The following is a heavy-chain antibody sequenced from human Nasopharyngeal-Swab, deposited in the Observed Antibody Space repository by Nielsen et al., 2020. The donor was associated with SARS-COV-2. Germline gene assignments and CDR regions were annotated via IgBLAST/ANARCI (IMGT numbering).Heavy chain of an antibody. V-gene: IGHV4-59*01. D-gene: IGHD1-26*01. CDR2: FYYGGST. CDR1: GGSITNYY. J-gene: IGHJ4*02. Sequence: SETLSLTCTVSGGSITNYYWSWIRQPPGKGLEWIGNFYYGGSTNYSPSLKSRVTISADTSKNQFSLKLTTVTAADTAMYYCARWSTISRFFDFWGQGTQVTVSS. CDR3: ARWSTISRFFDF.